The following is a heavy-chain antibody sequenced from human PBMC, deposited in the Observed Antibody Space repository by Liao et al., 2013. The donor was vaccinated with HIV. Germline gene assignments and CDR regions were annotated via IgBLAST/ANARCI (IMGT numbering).Heavy chain of an antibody. CDR3: ARRVGVMVGQVYDYYYMDA. D-gene: IGHD2-21*01. CDR2: MYESGTA. Sequence: QLQLQESGPRLVKPSETLSLTCTVSGGSILRSTYYWGWIRQSPGKGLEWIGNMYESGTAYYSPSLQSRVTISADTSKNQFSLHLRSLSAADTAVYYCARRVGVMVGQVYDYYYMDAWGKGTTVIVSS. CDR1: GGSILRSTYY. J-gene: IGHJ6*03. V-gene: IGHV4-39*07.